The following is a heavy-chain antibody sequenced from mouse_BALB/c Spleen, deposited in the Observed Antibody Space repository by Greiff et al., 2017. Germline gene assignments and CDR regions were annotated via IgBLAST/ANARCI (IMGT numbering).Heavy chain of an antibody. V-gene: IGHV1S29*02. CDR1: GYTFTDYN. Sequence: VQLQQSGPELVKPGASVKISCKASGYTFTDYNMHWVKQSHGKSLEWIGYIYPYNGGTGYNQKFKSKATLTVDNSSSTAYMELRSLTSEDSAVYYCAREDLYYYGFAYWGQGTLVTVSA. D-gene: IGHD1-1*01. CDR2: IYPYNGGT. J-gene: IGHJ3*01. CDR3: AREDLYYYGFAY.